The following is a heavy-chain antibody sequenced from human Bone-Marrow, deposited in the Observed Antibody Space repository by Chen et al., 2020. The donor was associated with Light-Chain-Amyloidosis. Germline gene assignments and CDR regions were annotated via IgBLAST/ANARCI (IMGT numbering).Heavy chain of an antibody. CDR1: GYTLPNYW. D-gene: IGHD5-12*01. V-gene: IGHV5-51*01. CDR2: IYPDDSDA. J-gene: IGHJ4*02. CDR3: ARRRDGYNFDY. Sequence: EVQLEQAGPEVKQPGESLKISCKGSGYTLPNYWLGWVRQMPGKGLEWMGVIYPDDSDARHSPSFEGQVTISADKSITTAYLQWRSLKASDTAMYYCARRRDGYNFDYWGQGTLVTVSS.